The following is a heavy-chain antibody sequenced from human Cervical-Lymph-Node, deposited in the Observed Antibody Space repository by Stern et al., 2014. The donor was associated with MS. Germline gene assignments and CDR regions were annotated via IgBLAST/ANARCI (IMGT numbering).Heavy chain of an antibody. CDR2: FSPKSGGT. CDR3: ARRVAAAGTHYYGLFGH. CDR1: GYTFSDYY. D-gene: IGHD6-13*01. Sequence: QVQLVQSGAEVKEPGASVKVSCKASGYTFSDYYLHWVRQAPGHGLEWLGWFSPKSGGTNFAQKFQGRVTMTSDTSIATAYMELTRLRSDDTAVYYCARRVAAAGTHYYGLFGHWGQGTLVTVSS. J-gene: IGHJ4*02. V-gene: IGHV1-2*02.